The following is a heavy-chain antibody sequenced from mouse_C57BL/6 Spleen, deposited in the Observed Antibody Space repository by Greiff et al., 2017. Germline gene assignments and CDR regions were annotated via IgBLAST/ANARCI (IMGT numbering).Heavy chain of an antibody. D-gene: IGHD1-1*01. V-gene: IGHV5-9*01. J-gene: IGHJ4*01. CDR2: ISGGGGNT. Sequence: EVQGVESGGGLVKPGGSLKLSCAASGFTFSSYTMSWVRQTPEKRLEWVATISGGGGNTYYPDSVKGRFTISRDNAKNTLYLQMSSLRSEDTALYYCARQDYEDAMDYWGQGTSVTVSS. CDR1: GFTFSSYT. CDR3: ARQDYEDAMDY.